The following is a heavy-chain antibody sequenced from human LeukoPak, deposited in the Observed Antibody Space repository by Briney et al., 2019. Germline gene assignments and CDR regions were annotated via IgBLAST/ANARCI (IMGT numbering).Heavy chain of an antibody. J-gene: IGHJ6*02. V-gene: IGHV4-4*02. Sequence: SGTLSLTCAVSGGSISSSNWWSWVRPPPGKGLEWIGEIYHSGSTNYNPSLKSRVTISVDKSKNQFSLKLSSVTAADTAVYYCARARAAAGRPYGMDVWGQGTTVTVSS. D-gene: IGHD6-13*01. CDR2: IYHSGST. CDR3: ARARAAAGRPYGMDV. CDR1: GGSISSSNW.